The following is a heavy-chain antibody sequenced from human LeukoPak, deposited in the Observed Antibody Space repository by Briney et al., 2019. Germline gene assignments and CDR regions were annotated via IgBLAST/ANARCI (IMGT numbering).Heavy chain of an antibody. CDR2: IYYSGST. Sequence: PSETLSLTCTVSGGSISSSSYYWGWIRQPPGKGLEWIGSIYYSGSTYYNPSLKSRVTISVDTSKNQFSLKLSSVTAADTAVYYCARDHRHRGYDFWSGYYTLFDYWGQGTLVTVSS. V-gene: IGHV4-39*07. CDR1: GGSISSSSYY. J-gene: IGHJ4*02. D-gene: IGHD3-3*01. CDR3: ARDHRHRGYDFWSGYYTLFDY.